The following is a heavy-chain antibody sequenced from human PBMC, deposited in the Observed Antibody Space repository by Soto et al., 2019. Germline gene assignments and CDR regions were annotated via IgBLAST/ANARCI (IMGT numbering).Heavy chain of an antibody. CDR1: GGTFSSYA. Sequence: EASVKVSCKASGGTFSSYAISWVRQAPGQGLEWMGGIIPIFGTANYAQKFQGRVTITADESTSTAYMELSSLRSEDTAVYYCAREEQRIQLWNYHYYGMDVWGQGTTVTVSS. CDR2: IIPIFGTA. CDR3: AREEQRIQLWNYHYYGMDV. J-gene: IGHJ6*02. V-gene: IGHV1-69*13. D-gene: IGHD5-18*01.